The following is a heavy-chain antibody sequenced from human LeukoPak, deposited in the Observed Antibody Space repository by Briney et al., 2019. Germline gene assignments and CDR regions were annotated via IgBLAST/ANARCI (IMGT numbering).Heavy chain of an antibody. CDR2: IKQDGSEK. J-gene: IGHJ6*04. CDR1: GFTFSSYW. CDR3: ARERGYSYGSRNWYYYGMDV. Sequence: GGSLRLSCAASGFTFSSYWMSWVRQAPGKGLEWVANIKQDGSEKYYVDSVKGRFTISRDNAKNSLYLQMNSLRAEDTAVYYCARERGYSYGSRNWYYYGMDVWGKGTTVTVSS. V-gene: IGHV3-7*03. D-gene: IGHD5-18*01.